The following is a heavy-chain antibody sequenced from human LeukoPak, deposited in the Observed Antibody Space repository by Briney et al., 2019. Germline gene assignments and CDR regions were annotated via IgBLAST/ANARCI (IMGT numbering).Heavy chain of an antibody. CDR2: ISYDGSNK. CDR1: GFTFSSYG. Sequence: PGGSLRLSCAASGFTFSSYGMHWVRQAPGKGLEWVAVISYDGSNKYYADSVKGRFTISRDNSKNTLYLQMNSLRAEDTAVYYCARDLGDWGSHPLDYWGQGTLVTVSS. J-gene: IGHJ4*02. V-gene: IGHV3-30*03. CDR3: ARDLGDWGSHPLDY. D-gene: IGHD7-27*01.